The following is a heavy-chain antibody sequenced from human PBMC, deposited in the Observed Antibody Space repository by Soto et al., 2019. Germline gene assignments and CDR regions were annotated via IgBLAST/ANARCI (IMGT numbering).Heavy chain of an antibody. J-gene: IGHJ4*02. V-gene: IGHV4-59*01. CDR2: IYYSGRT. CDR1: GGSISSYY. D-gene: IGHD5-18*01. Sequence: QVQLQESGPGLVKPSETLSLTCTVSGGSISSYYWSWIRQSTGKGLECIGYIYYSGRTKYNPSLKSRLTISVDTSKNPFSLKLSSVTAADTAVYYCARGRGDTAMAWYYWGQGTLVTVSS. CDR3: ARGRGDTAMAWYY.